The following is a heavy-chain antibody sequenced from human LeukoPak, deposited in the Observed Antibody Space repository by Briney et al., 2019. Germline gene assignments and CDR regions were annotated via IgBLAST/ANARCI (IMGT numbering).Heavy chain of an antibody. CDR2: INHSGST. V-gene: IGHV4-38-2*02. CDR3: ARGDVWGSYLRY. J-gene: IGHJ4*02. CDR1: GYSISSGYY. Sequence: SETLSLTCTVSGYSISSGYYWSWIRQPPGKGLEWIGEINHSGSTNYNPSLKSRVTISVDTSKNQFSLKLSSVTAADTAVYYCARGDVWGSYLRYWGQGTLVTVSS. D-gene: IGHD3-16*02.